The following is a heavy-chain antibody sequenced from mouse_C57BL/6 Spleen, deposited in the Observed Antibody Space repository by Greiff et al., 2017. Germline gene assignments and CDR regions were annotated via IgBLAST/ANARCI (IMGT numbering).Heavy chain of an antibody. CDR2: IDPNSGGT. CDR3: ARSGGSTFYAMDY. V-gene: IGHV1-72*01. CDR1: GYTFTSYW. Sequence: VKLQQPGAELVKPGASVKLSCKASGYTFTSYWMHWVKQRPGRGLEWIGRIDPNSGGTKYNEKFKSKATLTVDKPSSTAYIQLSSLTSEDSAVYYCARSGGSTFYAMDYWGQGTSVTVSS. J-gene: IGHJ4*01. D-gene: IGHD1-1*01.